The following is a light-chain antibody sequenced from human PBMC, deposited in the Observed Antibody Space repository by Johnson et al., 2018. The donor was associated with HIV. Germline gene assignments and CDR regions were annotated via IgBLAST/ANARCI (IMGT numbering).Light chain of an antibody. J-gene: IGLJ1*01. Sequence: QSVLTQPPSVSAAPGQKVTISCSGSSSNIGNNYVSWYQQLQGTAPKLLIYDTNKRPSGIPDRFSGSKSGTSATMGITGLQTGDEAEYYCGTWDNCLNTGAVFGPGTKVTVL. CDR3: GTWDNCLNTGAV. CDR1: SSNIGNNY. V-gene: IGLV1-51*01. CDR2: DTN.